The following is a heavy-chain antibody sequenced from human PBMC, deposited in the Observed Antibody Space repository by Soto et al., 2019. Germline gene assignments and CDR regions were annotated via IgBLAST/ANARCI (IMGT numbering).Heavy chain of an antibody. V-gene: IGHV4-59*01. Sequence: SEXLSLTCTVSGGSISSYYWSWIRQPPGKGLEWIGYIYYSGSTNYNPSLKSRVTISVDTSKNQFSLKLSSVTAADTAVYYCARVKSNDYGDYYFDYWGQGTLVTVSS. J-gene: IGHJ4*02. CDR1: GGSISSYY. D-gene: IGHD4-17*01. CDR2: IYYSGST. CDR3: ARVKSNDYGDYYFDY.